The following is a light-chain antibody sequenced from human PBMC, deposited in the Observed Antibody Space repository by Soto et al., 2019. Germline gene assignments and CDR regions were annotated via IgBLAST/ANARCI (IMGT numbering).Light chain of an antibody. CDR2: DAS. Sequence: EIVLTQAPATLSLSPGERATLSCRASQSVSSYLAWYQQKPGQAPRLLIYDASNRATGIPARFSGSESETDFTLTISSLEPEDVAVYYCQQRSNWPHTFGPGTKVDIK. CDR3: QQRSNWPHT. J-gene: IGKJ3*01. V-gene: IGKV3-11*01. CDR1: QSVSSY.